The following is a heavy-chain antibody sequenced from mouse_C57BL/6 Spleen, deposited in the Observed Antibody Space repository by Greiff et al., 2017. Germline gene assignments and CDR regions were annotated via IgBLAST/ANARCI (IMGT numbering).Heavy chain of an antibody. CDR1: GYTFTDYY. Sequence: EVQLQQSGPELVKPGASVKISCKASGYTFTDYYMNWVKQSHGKSLEWIGDINPNNGGTSYNQKFKGKATLTVDKSSSTAYMELRSLTSEDSAVYYCASLYGYGYYAMDYWGQGTSVTVSS. V-gene: IGHV1-26*01. CDR3: ASLYGYGYYAMDY. J-gene: IGHJ4*01. D-gene: IGHD2-2*01. CDR2: INPNNGGT.